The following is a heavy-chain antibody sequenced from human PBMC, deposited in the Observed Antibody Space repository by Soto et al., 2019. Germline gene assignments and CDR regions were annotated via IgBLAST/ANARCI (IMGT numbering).Heavy chain of an antibody. J-gene: IGHJ4*02. CDR2: ISYDGSNK. V-gene: IGHV3-30*18. Sequence: PGGSLRLSCAASGFTFSSYGMHWVRQAPGKGLEWVAVISYDGSNKYYADSVKGRFTISRDNSKNTLYLQMNSLRAEDTAVYYCAKDHQGLLWFGVDYWGQGTLVTVSS. CDR1: GFTFSSYG. D-gene: IGHD3-10*01. CDR3: AKDHQGLLWFGVDY.